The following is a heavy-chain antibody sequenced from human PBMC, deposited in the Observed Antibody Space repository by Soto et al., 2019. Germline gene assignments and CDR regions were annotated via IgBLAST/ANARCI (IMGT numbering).Heavy chain of an antibody. CDR1: GGSISSGGYY. D-gene: IGHD3-3*01. V-gene: IGHV4-31*03. J-gene: IGHJ6*02. CDR2: IYYSGST. Sequence: SETLSLTCTVSGGSISSGGYYWSWIRQHPGKGLEWIGYIYYSGSTYYNPSLKSRVTISVDTSKNQFSLKLSSVTAADTAVYYCARAFGFLGWLSPGYYYGMDVWGQGTTVTVSS. CDR3: ARAFGFLGWLSPGYYYGMDV.